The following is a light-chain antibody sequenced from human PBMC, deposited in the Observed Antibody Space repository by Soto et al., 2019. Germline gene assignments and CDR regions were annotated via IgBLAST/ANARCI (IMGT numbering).Light chain of an antibody. CDR1: SSDIGYYNY. J-gene: IGLJ1*01. V-gene: IGLV2-14*01. CDR3: SSYTSSGTLGV. Sequence: QSALTQPASVSGSPGQSITISCTGTSSDIGYYNYVSWYQQHPGKAPKLMIYDVSDRPSGVSNRFSGSKSGNTASLTISGLQAEDEADYYCSSYTSSGTLGVFGTGTKLTVL. CDR2: DVS.